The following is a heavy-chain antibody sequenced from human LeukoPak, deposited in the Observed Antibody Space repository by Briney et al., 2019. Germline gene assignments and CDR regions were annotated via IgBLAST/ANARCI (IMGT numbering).Heavy chain of an antibody. D-gene: IGHD3-3*01. J-gene: IGHJ4*02. CDR3: ARTYDFLTFDY. Sequence: SVKVSCKASGGTFIIYAISWVRQAPGQGLEWMGGIIPIFGTANYAQKFQGRVTITTDESTSTAYMELSSLRSEDTAVYYCARTYDFLTFDYWGQGTLVTVSS. CDR1: GGTFIIYA. CDR2: IIPIFGTA. V-gene: IGHV1-69*05.